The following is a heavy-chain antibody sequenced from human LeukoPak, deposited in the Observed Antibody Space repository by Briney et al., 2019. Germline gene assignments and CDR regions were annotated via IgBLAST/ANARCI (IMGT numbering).Heavy chain of an antibody. J-gene: IGHJ4*02. D-gene: IGHD1-26*01. V-gene: IGHV1-69*13. CDR1: GGTFSSYA. Sequence: SVKVSCKASGGTFSSYAISWVRQAPGQGLEWMGGIIPIFGTANYAQKFQGRVTITADESTSTAYMQLSSLRSEDTAVYYCARVVGATPEYYYFDYWGQGTLVTVSS. CDR2: IIPIFGTA. CDR3: ARVVGATPEYYYFDY.